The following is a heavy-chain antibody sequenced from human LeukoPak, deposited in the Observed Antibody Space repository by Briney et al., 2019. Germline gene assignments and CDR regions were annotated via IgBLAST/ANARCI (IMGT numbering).Heavy chain of an antibody. Sequence: ASVKVSCKASGYSFTAYYIHWVRQAPGQRLEWMGEINPSGGHTEYSQKFQGRVTLTRDMSTSTVYTALSSLRSGDTALYYCARVRVGSYVQGAFDVWGQGTMVTVSS. CDR2: INPSGGHT. V-gene: IGHV1-46*01. D-gene: IGHD1-26*01. CDR3: ARVRVGSYVQGAFDV. J-gene: IGHJ3*01. CDR1: GYSFTAYY.